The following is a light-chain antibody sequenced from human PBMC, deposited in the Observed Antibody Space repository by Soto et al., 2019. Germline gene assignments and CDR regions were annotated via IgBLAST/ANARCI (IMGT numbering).Light chain of an antibody. CDR2: RGS. J-gene: IGKJ1*01. Sequence: VLTQSPGTLSLSPGERTTLSCRASQNIRGNELAWYQQKPDQPPRLLIYRGSSRAPGIPDRFSGRESGTEFTLTISRLEPEDFAVYYCQDYGTSAPWTFGQGTRVEIK. V-gene: IGKV3-20*01. CDR3: QDYGTSAPWT. CDR1: QNIRGNE.